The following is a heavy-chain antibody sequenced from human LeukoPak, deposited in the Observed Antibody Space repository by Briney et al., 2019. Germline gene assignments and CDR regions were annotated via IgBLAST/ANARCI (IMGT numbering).Heavy chain of an antibody. Sequence: ASVKVSCKASGYTFTGYYMHWVRQAPGQGLEWMGWINPNSGGTNYAQKFQGRVTMTRDTSISTAYMELSRLRSDDTAVYYFARDPEQQPHYYYYYYMDVWGKGTTVTVSS. CDR1: GYTFTGYY. CDR3: ARDPEQQPHYYYYYYMDV. CDR2: INPNSGGT. J-gene: IGHJ6*03. V-gene: IGHV1-2*02. D-gene: IGHD6-13*01.